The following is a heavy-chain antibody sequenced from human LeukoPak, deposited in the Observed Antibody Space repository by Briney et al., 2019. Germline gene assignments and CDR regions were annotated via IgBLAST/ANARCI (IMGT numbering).Heavy chain of an antibody. CDR2: IYRSGST. V-gene: IGHV4-61*08. Sequence: SQTLSLTCTVSGGSISSGGYYWSWIRQPPGKGLEWIGYIYRSGSTNYNPSLKSRVTVSIDTSNNQFSLNLRSVTAADTAVYYCARMVFRDWYFDLWGRGAQVTVSS. CDR3: ARMVFRDWYFDL. D-gene: IGHD3-22*01. CDR1: GGSISSGGYY. J-gene: IGHJ2*01.